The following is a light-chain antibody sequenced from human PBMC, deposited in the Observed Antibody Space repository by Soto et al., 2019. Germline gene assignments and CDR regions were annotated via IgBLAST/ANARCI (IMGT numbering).Light chain of an antibody. CDR1: QGISSY. CDR2: AAS. V-gene: IGKV1-9*01. CDR3: QQLNSYPLT. J-gene: IGKJ4*01. Sequence: DIQLTQSPSFLSASVGDRVTITCRASQGISSYLAWYQQKPGKAPKLLIYAASTLQSGVPSRFSGSGSGTEFTLTISSPQPDDFATYYCQQLNSYPLTFGGGTKVEIK.